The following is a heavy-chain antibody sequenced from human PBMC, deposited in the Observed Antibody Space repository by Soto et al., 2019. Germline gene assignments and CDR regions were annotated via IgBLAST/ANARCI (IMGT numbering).Heavy chain of an antibody. CDR3: ARVSPGNWFDP. CDR1: GGSISSYY. Sequence: SESLSVTSTFSGGSISSYYWSSIRQPPGKGLEWIGYIYYSGSTNYNPSLKSRVTISVDTSKNQFSLKLSSVTAADTAVYYCARVSPGNWFDPWGQGTLVTVSS. J-gene: IGHJ5*02. CDR2: IYYSGST. V-gene: IGHV4-59*01.